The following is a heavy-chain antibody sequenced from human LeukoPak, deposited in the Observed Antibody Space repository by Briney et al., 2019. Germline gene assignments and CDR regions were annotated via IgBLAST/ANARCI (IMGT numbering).Heavy chain of an antibody. V-gene: IGHV4-59*12. J-gene: IGHJ4*02. CDR1: GGSISSYY. Sequence: PSVTLSLTCTVSGGSISSYYWSWIRQPPGKGLEWIGYISYSGSTNYNPSLKSRLTISLDTSKRQFSLNLNSVTVADTALYYCARDYGGGWYQIDYWGQGTLVTVSS. CDR2: ISYSGST. CDR3: ARDYGGGWYQIDY. D-gene: IGHD6-13*01.